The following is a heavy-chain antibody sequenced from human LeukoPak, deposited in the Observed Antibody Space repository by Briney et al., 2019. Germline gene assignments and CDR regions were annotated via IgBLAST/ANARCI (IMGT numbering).Heavy chain of an antibody. CDR2: IWNAGTNT. Sequence: GGSLRLSCAASGFSFSTYGMHWVRQAPGKGLEWVALIWNAGTNTYYADSVKGRFTISRDNSKNTLYLQMNSLRAEDTAVYYCAGDTPPGGDYYFDYRGQGTLVIVSS. D-gene: IGHD3-16*01. CDR3: AGDTPPGGDYYFDY. V-gene: IGHV3-33*01. CDR1: GFSFSTYG. J-gene: IGHJ4*02.